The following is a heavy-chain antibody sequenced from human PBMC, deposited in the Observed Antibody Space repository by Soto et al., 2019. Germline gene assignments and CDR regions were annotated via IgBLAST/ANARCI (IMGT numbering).Heavy chain of an antibody. CDR1: GGSISSSSYY. J-gene: IGHJ3*02. D-gene: IGHD3-10*01. CDR2: IYYSGST. Sequence: ETLSLTCTVSGGSISSSSYYWGWIRQPPGKGLEWIGSIYYSGSTYYNPSLKSRVTISVDTSKNQFSLKLSSVTAADTAVYYCARSGAYGSGSYLFPDAFDIWGQGTMVTVSS. V-gene: IGHV4-39*01. CDR3: ARSGAYGSGSYLFPDAFDI.